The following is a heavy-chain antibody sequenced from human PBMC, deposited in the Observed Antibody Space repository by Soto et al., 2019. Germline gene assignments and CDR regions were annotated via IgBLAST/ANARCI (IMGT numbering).Heavy chain of an antibody. Sequence: PSETLSLTCTVSGGSISTRSSYWGWIRQPPGKGLEWIGYIYYSGNTNYNPSLKSRVTISIDTSKNQFSLKLSSVTAADTAVYYCARNKGNGDFDYWGQGTLVTVSS. D-gene: IGHD4-17*01. CDR1: GGSISTRSSY. V-gene: IGHV4-61*05. J-gene: IGHJ4*02. CDR3: ARNKGNGDFDY. CDR2: IYYSGNT.